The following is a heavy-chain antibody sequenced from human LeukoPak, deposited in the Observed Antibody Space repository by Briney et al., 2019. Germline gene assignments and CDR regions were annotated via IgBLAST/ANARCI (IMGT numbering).Heavy chain of an antibody. J-gene: IGHJ6*03. Sequence: PGGSLRLSCAASGFTFSSYAMNWVRQAPGKGLEWVSTISDRSDKTYYADSVKGRFTFSRDTSTNTLFLQMNSLRPEDTAIYYCARGGDRYCDSTNCPRGYYMDVWGKGTTVITSS. D-gene: IGHD2-2*01. CDR3: ARGGDRYCDSTNCPRGYYMDV. CDR2: ISDRSDKT. V-gene: IGHV3-23*01. CDR1: GFTFSSYA.